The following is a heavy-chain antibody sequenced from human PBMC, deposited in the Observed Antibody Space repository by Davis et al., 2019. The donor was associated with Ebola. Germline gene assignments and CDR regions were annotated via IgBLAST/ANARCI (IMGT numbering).Heavy chain of an antibody. J-gene: IGHJ4*02. CDR1: GFTFSSYG. CDR2: IWYDGSNK. CDR3: ARGPGYSYGLRY. Sequence: GESLKISCAASGFTFSSYGMHWVRQAPGKGLEWVAVIWYDGSNKYYADSVKGRFTISRDNSKNTLYLQMNSLRAEDTAVYYCARGPGYSYGLRYWGQGTLVTVSS. D-gene: IGHD5-18*01. V-gene: IGHV3-33*01.